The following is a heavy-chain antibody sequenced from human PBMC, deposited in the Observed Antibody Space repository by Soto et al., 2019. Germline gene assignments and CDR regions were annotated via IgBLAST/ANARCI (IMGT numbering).Heavy chain of an antibody. CDR1: GGSFSGYY. D-gene: IGHD3-22*01. CDR2: INHSGST. CDR3: AREYYYDTRPNWFDP. J-gene: IGHJ5*02. V-gene: IGHV4-34*01. Sequence: QVQLQQWGAGLLKPSETLSLTCAVYGGSFSGYYWSWIRQPPGKGLEWIGEINHSGSTNYNPSLKGRVTISVDTSKTQFSLKLSSVTAADTAVYYCAREYYYDTRPNWFDPWGQGTLVTVSS.